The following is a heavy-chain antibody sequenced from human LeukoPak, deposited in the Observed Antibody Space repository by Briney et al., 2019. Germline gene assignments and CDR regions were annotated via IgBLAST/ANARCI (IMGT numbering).Heavy chain of an antibody. J-gene: IGHJ4*02. CDR3: ARLDGDSLFDY. Sequence: PSQTLSLTCTVSGASISSSTYYWGWIRQPPGKGLEWIGSIYYSGDTYYNPSLKTRVTISVDTSKNQFFLKLSSVTAADTAVYYCARLDGDSLFDYWGQGTLVTVS. CDR1: GASISSSTYY. CDR2: IYYSGDT. D-gene: IGHD4-17*01. V-gene: IGHV4-39*01.